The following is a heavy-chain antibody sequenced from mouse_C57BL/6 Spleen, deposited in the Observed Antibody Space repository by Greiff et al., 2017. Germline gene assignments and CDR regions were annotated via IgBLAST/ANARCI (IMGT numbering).Heavy chain of an antibody. V-gene: IGHV5-16*01. J-gene: IGHJ2*01. D-gene: IGHD3-2*02. CDR2: INYDGSST. Sequence: EVQLVESEGGLVQPGSSMKLSCTASGFTFSDYYMAWVRQVPEKGLEWVANINYDGSSTYYLDSLKSRFIISRDNAKNILYLQMSSLKSEDTATYYCAGGETAQDYLDYWGQGTTLTVSS. CDR3: AGGETAQDYLDY. CDR1: GFTFSDYY.